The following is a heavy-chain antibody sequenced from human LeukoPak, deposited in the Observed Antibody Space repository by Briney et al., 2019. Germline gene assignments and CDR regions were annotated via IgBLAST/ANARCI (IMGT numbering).Heavy chain of an antibody. D-gene: IGHD5-12*01. CDR1: GGSISSGGYS. CDR2: IYHSGST. Sequence: SETLSLTCAVSGGSISSGGYSWSWIRQPPGKGLEWIGYIYHSGSTYYNPSLKSRVTISVDRSKNQFSLKLSSVTAADTAVYYCAKAHDYSGYEPVDYWGQGTLVTVSS. J-gene: IGHJ4*02. V-gene: IGHV4-30-2*01. CDR3: AKAHDYSGYEPVDY.